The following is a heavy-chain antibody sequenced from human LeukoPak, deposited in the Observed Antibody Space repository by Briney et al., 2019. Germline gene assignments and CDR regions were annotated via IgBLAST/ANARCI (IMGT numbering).Heavy chain of an antibody. CDR2: ISPSGGST. V-gene: IGHV1-46*01. CDR3: ARLDRGSSSSLDAFDI. J-gene: IGHJ3*02. D-gene: IGHD6-13*01. Sequence: ASVKVSCKASGYTFTSYYMHWVRQAPGQGLEWMGIISPSGGSTSYGQKFQGRDTMTRDTSTSTVYMELSSLRSEDTAVYYCARLDRGSSSSLDAFDIWGQGTMVTVSS. CDR1: GYTFTSYY.